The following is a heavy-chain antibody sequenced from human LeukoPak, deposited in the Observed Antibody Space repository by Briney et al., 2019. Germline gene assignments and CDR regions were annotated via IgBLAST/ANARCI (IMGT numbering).Heavy chain of an antibody. CDR3: ARDVDCGGSCFDY. CDR2: INPNSGGT. J-gene: IGHJ4*02. CDR1: GYTFTGYY. Sequence: ASVTVSCKASGYTFTGYYMHRVRQAPGQGLEWMGWINPNSGGTNYAQKFQGRVTMTRDTSISTAYMELSRLRSDDTAVYYCARDVDCGGSCFDYWGQGTLVTVSS. D-gene: IGHD2-15*01. V-gene: IGHV1-2*02.